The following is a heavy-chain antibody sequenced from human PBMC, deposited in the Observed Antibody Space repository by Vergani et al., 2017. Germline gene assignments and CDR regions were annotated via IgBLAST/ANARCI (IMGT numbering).Heavy chain of an antibody. D-gene: IGHD5-12*01. J-gene: IGHJ4*02. CDR3: AKTHEGDSGYDYFDY. V-gene: IGHV1-18*01. Sequence: QVQLVQSGAEVKKPGASVKVSCKASGYTFSTYGISWVRQAPGQGLEWMGWISAYNGNTNYPEKFQGRLTMTTDTTTRTAYMELRSLRSDDTAVYYCAKTHEGDSGYDYFDYWGQGTLVTVSS. CDR1: GYTFSTYG. CDR2: ISAYNGNT.